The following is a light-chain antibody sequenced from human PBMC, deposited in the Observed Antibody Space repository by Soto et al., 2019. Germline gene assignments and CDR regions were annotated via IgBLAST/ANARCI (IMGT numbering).Light chain of an antibody. V-gene: IGKV3-11*01. CDR1: QGVSKY. J-gene: IGKJ3*01. Sequence: EIVLTQSPATLSLSRLKIAKLSCRASQGVSKYLAWYQQKPGQSPRLLIYDASNRATGIPARFSGSGSGTDFTLTISSLAPEDFAVYYCQKRSNWLFGPGTKVDIK. CDR2: DAS. CDR3: QKRSNWL.